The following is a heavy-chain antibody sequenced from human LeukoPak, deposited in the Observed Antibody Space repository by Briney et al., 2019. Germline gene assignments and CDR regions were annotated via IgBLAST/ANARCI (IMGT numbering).Heavy chain of an antibody. CDR3: ARVTGSGSFDY. D-gene: IGHD3-10*01. V-gene: IGHV4-30-4*08. Sequence: SETLSLTCTVSGASVSSGSYHWSWIRQPPGKGLEWIGYIYYSGSTYYNPSLKSRVTISVDTSKNQFSLRLTSVTAADTAVYYCARVTGSGSFDYWGQGTLVTVSS. CDR1: GASVSSGSYH. J-gene: IGHJ4*02. CDR2: IYYSGST.